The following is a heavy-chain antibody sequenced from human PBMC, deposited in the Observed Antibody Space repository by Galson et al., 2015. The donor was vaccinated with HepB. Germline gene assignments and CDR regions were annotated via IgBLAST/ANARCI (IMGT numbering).Heavy chain of an antibody. D-gene: IGHD1-1*01. V-gene: IGHV4-39*01. CDR2: IHSSGSP. CDR1: GASFSSSNYY. Sequence: SETLSLTCIVSGASFSSSNYYWGWVRQPPGKGLEWIGTIHSSGSPYYNPSLSSRGTISVDTSKSQFSLKLSSVTAADTAVYYCARHHTTGWYYFDNWGQGTLVSVSP. J-gene: IGHJ4*02. CDR3: ARHHTTGWYYFDN.